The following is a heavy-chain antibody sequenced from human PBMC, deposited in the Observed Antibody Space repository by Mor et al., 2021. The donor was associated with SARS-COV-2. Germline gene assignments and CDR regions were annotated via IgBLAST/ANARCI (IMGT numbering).Heavy chain of an antibody. CDR2: ISAYNGNT. Sequence: QAPGQGLDLIGWISAYNGNTNYARKLQGRVTMTTHTSTSTAYMELRSLRSDDTAVYYCARGGGGWYSDYWGQGTLVTVSS. CDR3: ARGGGGWYSDY. V-gene: IGHV1-18*01. J-gene: IGHJ4*02. D-gene: IGHD1-26*01.